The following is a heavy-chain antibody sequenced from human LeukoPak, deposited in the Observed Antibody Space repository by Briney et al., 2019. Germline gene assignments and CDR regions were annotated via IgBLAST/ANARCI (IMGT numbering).Heavy chain of an antibody. Sequence: ASVKVSCKASGGTFSSYAISWVRQAPGQGLEWMGGIIPIFGTANYAQKFQGRVTITADKSTSTAYMELSSLRSEDTAVYYCALGIAAAGSDDAFDIWGQGTMVTVSS. D-gene: IGHD6-13*01. CDR1: GGTFSSYA. V-gene: IGHV1-69*06. CDR2: IIPIFGTA. CDR3: ALGIAAAGSDDAFDI. J-gene: IGHJ3*02.